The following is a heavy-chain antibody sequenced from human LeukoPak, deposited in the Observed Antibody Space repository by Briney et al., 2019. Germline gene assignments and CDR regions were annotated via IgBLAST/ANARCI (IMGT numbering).Heavy chain of an antibody. CDR1: GYSISSGYY. V-gene: IGHV4-38-2*02. Sequence: SETLSLTCTVSGYSISSGYYWGWIRQPPGKGLEWIGSIYHSGSTYYNPSLKSRVTISVDTSKNQFSLKLSSVTAADTAVYYCARASGYDKHYYYYYCMDVWGKGTTVTVSS. D-gene: IGHD5-12*01. CDR2: IYHSGST. CDR3: ARASGYDKHYYYYYCMDV. J-gene: IGHJ6*03.